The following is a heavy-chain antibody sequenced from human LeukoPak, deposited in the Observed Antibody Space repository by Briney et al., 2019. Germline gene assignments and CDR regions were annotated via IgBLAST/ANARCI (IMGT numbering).Heavy chain of an antibody. CDR3: ARSNRRGLINGFGYYFDY. CDR1: GFTFSSYG. D-gene: IGHD3-10*01. Sequence: PGGSLRLSCAASGFTFSSYGMSWVRQAPGKGLEWVSSISSSSSYIYYADSVKGRFTISRDNAKNSLYLQMNSLRAEDTAVYYCARSNRRGLINGFGYYFDYWGQGTLVTVSS. CDR2: ISSSSSYI. J-gene: IGHJ4*02. V-gene: IGHV3-21*01.